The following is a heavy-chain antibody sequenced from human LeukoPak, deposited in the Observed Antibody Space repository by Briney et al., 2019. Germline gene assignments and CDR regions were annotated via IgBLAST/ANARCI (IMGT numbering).Heavy chain of an antibody. J-gene: IGHJ4*02. V-gene: IGHV3-21*01. CDR3: ARVHYVDTAMVTDRPFDY. D-gene: IGHD5-18*01. CDR2: ISSSSSYI. Sequence: GGSLRLSCAASGFTFSSYSMNWVRQAPGEGLEWVSSISSSSSYIYYADSVKGRFTISRDNAKNSLYLQMNSLRAEDTAVYYCARVHYVDTAMVTDRPFDYWGQGTLVTVSS. CDR1: GFTFSSYS.